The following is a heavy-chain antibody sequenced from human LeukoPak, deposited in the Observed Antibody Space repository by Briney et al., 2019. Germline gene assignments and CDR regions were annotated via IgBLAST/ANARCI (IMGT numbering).Heavy chain of an antibody. J-gene: IGHJ5*02. V-gene: IGHV5-51*01. CDR1: GYSFTSYW. Sequence: GESLQISCKGSGYSFTSYWIGWVRQLPGKGLEWMGIIYPGDSDTRYSPSFQGQVTISADKSISTAYLQWSSLKASDTAMYYCARIRFTATVAFDPWGQGTLVTVSS. CDR2: IYPGDSDT. D-gene: IGHD3-3*01. CDR3: ARIRFTATVAFDP.